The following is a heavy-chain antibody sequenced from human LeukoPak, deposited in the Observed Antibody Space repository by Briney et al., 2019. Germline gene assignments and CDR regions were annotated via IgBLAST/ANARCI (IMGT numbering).Heavy chain of an antibody. J-gene: IGHJ3*02. CDR1: GFTFSSYS. D-gene: IGHD3-22*01. CDR2: ISSSSSTI. Sequence: GGSLRLSCAASGFTFSSYSMNWVRQAPGKGLEWVSYISSSSSTIYYADSVKGRFTISRDNAKNSLYLQMNSLRAEDTAVYYCARGPSITMIVVSRVGAFDIWGQGTMVTVSS. V-gene: IGHV3-48*01. CDR3: ARGPSITMIVVSRVGAFDI.